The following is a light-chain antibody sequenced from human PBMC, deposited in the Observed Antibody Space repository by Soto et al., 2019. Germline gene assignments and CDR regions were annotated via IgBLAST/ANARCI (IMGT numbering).Light chain of an antibody. V-gene: IGKV3-11*01. CDR1: QRVSSY. CDR2: DAS. CDR3: QQRSNWPPIT. J-gene: IGKJ5*01. Sequence: EIVLTQSPATLSLSPGERATLSCRASQRVSSYLAWYQQKPGQAPRLLIYDASNRTTRIPARFSGSGSGTDFTLTISSLGPEDFAVYYCQQRSNWPPITFGQGTRLEIK.